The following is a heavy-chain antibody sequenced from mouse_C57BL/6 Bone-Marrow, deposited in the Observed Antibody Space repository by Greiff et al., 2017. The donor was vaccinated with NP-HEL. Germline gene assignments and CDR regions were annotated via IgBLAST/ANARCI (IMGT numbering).Heavy chain of an antibody. CDR2: IYPRSGNT. D-gene: IGHD2-10*01. V-gene: IGHV1-81*01. CDR1: GYTFTSYG. Sequence: QVQLKESGAELARPGASVKLSCKASGYTFTSYGISWVKQRTGQGLEWIGEIYPRSGNTYYNEKFKGKATLTADKSSSTAYMELRSLTSEDSAVYFCARPSYYGFFYAMDYWGQGTSVTVSS. CDR3: ARPSYYGFFYAMDY. J-gene: IGHJ4*01.